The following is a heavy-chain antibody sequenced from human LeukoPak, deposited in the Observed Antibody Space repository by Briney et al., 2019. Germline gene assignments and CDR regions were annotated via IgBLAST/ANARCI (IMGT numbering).Heavy chain of an antibody. Sequence: GGSLRLSCAASGFIVSNTYMTWVRQAPGKGLEWVSVIHNDGSTYYADSVKGRFTISRDNSKNMLFLRMNSLRVEDTAVYFCASLARDYWGQGTLVSVSP. CDR3: ASLARDY. V-gene: IGHV3-53*01. J-gene: IGHJ4*02. CDR2: IHNDGST. CDR1: GFIVSNTY. D-gene: IGHD3-3*02.